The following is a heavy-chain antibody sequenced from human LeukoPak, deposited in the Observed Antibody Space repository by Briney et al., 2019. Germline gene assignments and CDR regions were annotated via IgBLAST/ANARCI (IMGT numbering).Heavy chain of an antibody. J-gene: IGHJ4*02. CDR3: ARLGGYSYGSTG. Sequence: SETLSLTCTASGGSICSRTNYGGWIRQPPGKGLEWIGSIYYSGSTYYNPSLKSRVTISVDTSKNQFSLKLSSVTAADTAVYYCARLGGYSYGSTGWGQGTLVTVSS. CDR1: GGSICSRTNY. V-gene: IGHV4-39*01. CDR2: IYYSGST. D-gene: IGHD5-18*01.